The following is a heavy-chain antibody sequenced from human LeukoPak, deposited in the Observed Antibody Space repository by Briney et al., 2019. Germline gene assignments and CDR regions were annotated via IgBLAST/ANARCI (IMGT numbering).Heavy chain of an antibody. J-gene: IGHJ4*02. CDR2: IKSKTDGGTT. D-gene: IGHD5-18*01. V-gene: IGHV3-15*01. CDR3: TTLRGVELWSRVTPVA. Sequence: GGSLRLSCAASGFTFSNAWMSWVRQAPGKGLEWVGRIKSKTDGGTTDYAAPVKGRFTISRDDSKNTLYVQMNSLKTEDTAVYYCTTLRGVELWSRVTPVAWGQGTLVTVSS. CDR1: GFTFSNAW.